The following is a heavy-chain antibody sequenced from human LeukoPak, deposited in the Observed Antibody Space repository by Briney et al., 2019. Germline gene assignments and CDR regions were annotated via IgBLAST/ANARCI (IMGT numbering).Heavy chain of an antibody. CDR1: GGFISSSSYY. CDR3: ARVRFYYGMDV. J-gene: IGHJ6*02. Sequence: SETLPLTCTVCGGFISSSSYYLGWIREPPGKGLEWIGSIYYSGSTYYNPSLKSRVTISVDTSKNQFSLKLSSVTAADTAVYYCARVRFYYGMDVWGQGTTVTVSS. V-gene: IGHV4-39*07. CDR2: IYYSGST.